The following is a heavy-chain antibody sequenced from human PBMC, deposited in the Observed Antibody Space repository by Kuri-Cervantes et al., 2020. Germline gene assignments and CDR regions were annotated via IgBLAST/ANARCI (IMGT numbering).Heavy chain of an antibody. CDR1: GGSTSSSSYY. V-gene: IGHV4-39*01. Sequence: ESLKISCTVSGGSTSSSSYYWGWIRQPPGKGLEWIGSIYYSGSTYYNPSLKSRVTISVDTSKNQFPLKLSSVTAADTAVYYCARHGYSNYYDSSGLSSNFDCWGQGTQVTVSS. CDR2: IYYSGST. CDR3: ARHGYSNYYDSSGLSSNFDC. J-gene: IGHJ4*02. D-gene: IGHD3-22*01.